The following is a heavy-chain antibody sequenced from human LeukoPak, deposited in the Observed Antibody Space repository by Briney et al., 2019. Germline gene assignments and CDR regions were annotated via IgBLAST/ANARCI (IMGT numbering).Heavy chain of an antibody. CDR2: ISAYNGNT. Sequence: GASVKVSRKASGYTFTSYGISWVRQAPGQGLEWMGWISAYNGNTNYAQKLQGRVTMTTDTSTSTAYMELRSLRSDDTAVYYCARDPGIYDYVWGSYRPYYFDYWGQGTLVTVSS. CDR3: ARDPGIYDYVWGSYRPYYFDY. CDR1: GYTFTSYG. V-gene: IGHV1-18*01. D-gene: IGHD3-16*02. J-gene: IGHJ4*02.